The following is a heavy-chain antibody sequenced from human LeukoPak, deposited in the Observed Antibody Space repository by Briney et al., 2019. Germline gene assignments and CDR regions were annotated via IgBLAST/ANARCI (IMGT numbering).Heavy chain of an antibody. Sequence: SETLSLTCTVSGGSISYDYWTWIRQSPGKRLEWIGYIDYSGATNYSPSLKSRVTISVDTSKNQFSLKLSSVTAADTALYYCATLRGASTAVFDSWGQGTLVTVSS. CDR3: ATLRGASTAVFDS. CDR2: IDYSGAT. CDR1: GGSISYDY. J-gene: IGHJ4*02. D-gene: IGHD2-21*02. V-gene: IGHV4-59*08.